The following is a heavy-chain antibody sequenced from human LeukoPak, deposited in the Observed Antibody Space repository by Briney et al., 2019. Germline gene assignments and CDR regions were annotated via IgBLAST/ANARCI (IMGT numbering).Heavy chain of an antibody. CDR2: IYYSGST. Sequence: PSETLSLTCTVSGGSISSSSYYWGWIRQPPGKGLEWLGSIYYSGSTYYNPSLKSRVTISVDTSKNQFSLKLSSVTAADTAVYYCARAPRITMIVVVITYFDYWGQGTLVTVSS. J-gene: IGHJ4*02. D-gene: IGHD3-22*01. V-gene: IGHV4-39*01. CDR3: ARAPRITMIVVVITYFDY. CDR1: GGSISSSSYY.